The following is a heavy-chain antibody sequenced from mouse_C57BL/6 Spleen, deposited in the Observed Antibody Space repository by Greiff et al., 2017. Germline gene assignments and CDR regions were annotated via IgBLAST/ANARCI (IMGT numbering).Heavy chain of an antibody. D-gene: IGHD1-1*01. CDR1: GYTFTSYW. CDR3: ARRYGSYYYAMDY. CDR2: IDPSDSYT. Sequence: QVQLQQPGAELVMPGASVKLSCKASGYTFTSYWMHWVKQRPGQGLEWIGEIDPSDSYTNYNQKFKGKSTLTVDKSSSTAYMQLSSLTSEDSAVYYCARRYGSYYYAMDYWGQGTSVTVSS. J-gene: IGHJ4*01. V-gene: IGHV1-69*01.